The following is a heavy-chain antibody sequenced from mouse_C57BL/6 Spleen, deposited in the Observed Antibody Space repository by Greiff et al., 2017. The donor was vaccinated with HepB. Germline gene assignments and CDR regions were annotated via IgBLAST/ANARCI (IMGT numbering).Heavy chain of an antibody. Sequence: EVKLVESVAELVRPGASVKLSCTASGFNIKNTYMHWVKQRPEQGLEWIGRIDPANGNTKYAPKFQGKATITADTSSNTAYLQLSSLTSEDTAIYYCARRRNYYGSIAMDYWGQGTSVTVSS. D-gene: IGHD1-1*01. J-gene: IGHJ4*01. V-gene: IGHV14-3*01. CDR3: ARRRNYYGSIAMDY. CDR2: IDPANGNT. CDR1: GFNIKNTY.